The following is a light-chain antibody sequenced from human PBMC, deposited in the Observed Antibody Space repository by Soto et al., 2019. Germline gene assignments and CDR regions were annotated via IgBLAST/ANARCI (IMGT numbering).Light chain of an antibody. Sequence: QSVLTQPPSVSGAPGQRVTISCTGSSSNIGAGYDVHWYQQLPGTAPKLLIYGNSNRPSGVPDRFSGSKSGTSASLAITGLQAEDEADYYCQSYDSSPVVRVFGGGTQLTVL. CDR2: GNS. CDR3: QSYDSSPVVRV. V-gene: IGLV1-40*01. J-gene: IGLJ2*01. CDR1: SSNIGAGYD.